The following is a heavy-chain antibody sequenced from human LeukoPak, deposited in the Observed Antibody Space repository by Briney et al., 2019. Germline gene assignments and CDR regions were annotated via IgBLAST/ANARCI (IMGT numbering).Heavy chain of an antibody. CDR1: GFTFSSYS. Sequence: GGSLRLSCAASGFTFSSYSMNWVRQAPGKGLEWVSFISSSSSEIYYADSVNGRFTISRDNTKNTLYLQMNSLRAEDTAVYSCARVRTRTKFGYYYYNSMAVWGQGTTVTASS. CDR3: ARVRTRTKFGYYYYNSMAV. D-gene: IGHD1-1*01. V-gene: IGHV3-21*01. J-gene: IGHJ6*02. CDR2: ISSSSSEI.